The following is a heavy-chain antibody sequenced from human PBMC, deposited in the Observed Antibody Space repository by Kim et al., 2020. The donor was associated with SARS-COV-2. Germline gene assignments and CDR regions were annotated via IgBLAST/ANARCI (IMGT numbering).Heavy chain of an antibody. J-gene: IGHJ6*02. V-gene: IGHV3-20*01. CDR1: GFTFDDYG. CDR2: INWNGGST. CDR3: ARGGYFDWLSVHMDV. D-gene: IGHD3-9*01. Sequence: GGSLRLSCAASGFTFDDYGMSWVRQAPGKGLEWVSGINWNGGSTGYADSVKGRFTISRDNAKNSLYLQMNSLRAEDTALYHCARGGYFDWLSVHMDVWGQGTTVTVSS.